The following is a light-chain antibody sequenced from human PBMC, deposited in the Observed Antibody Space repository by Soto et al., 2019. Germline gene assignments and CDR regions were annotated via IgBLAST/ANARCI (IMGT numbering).Light chain of an antibody. Sequence: QSVLTQPPSVSGAPGQRVTISCTGSSSNIGSTYDVQWYQQLPGTAPKLLIHGNTDPPSGVPDRFSGSKSGNSASLAITGLQAEDEADYYCQSYDDSLSVHYVFGTGTKLTVL. CDR2: GNT. V-gene: IGLV1-40*01. CDR3: QSYDDSLSVHYV. CDR1: SSNIGSTYD. J-gene: IGLJ1*01.